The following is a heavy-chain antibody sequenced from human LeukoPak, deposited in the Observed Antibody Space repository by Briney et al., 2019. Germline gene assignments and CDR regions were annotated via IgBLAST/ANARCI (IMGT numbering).Heavy chain of an antibody. D-gene: IGHD2/OR15-2a*01. V-gene: IGHV3-23*01. CDR3: ARDVCTSAVCSTFYYYYMVV. Sequence: PGGSLRLSCAASGFTFSNFAMSWVRQAPGKGLDWVSVISGSGVVTYYGDSVKGRFTISRDNSKNTLYLQMNSLRPEDTAVYHCARDVCTSAVCSTFYYYYMVVWGKRTTVTVSS. J-gene: IGHJ6*03. CDR1: GFTFSNFA. CDR2: ISGSGVVT.